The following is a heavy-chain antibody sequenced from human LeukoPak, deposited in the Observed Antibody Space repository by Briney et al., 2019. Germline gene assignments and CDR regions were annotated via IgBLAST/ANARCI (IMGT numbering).Heavy chain of an antibody. CDR3: ARAPKRFYYDSSEAFDI. Sequence: PSETLSLTCTVSGGSISSYYWSWIRQPAGKGLEWTGRISTSGSTNYNPSLKSRVTMSVDTSKNQFSLKLSSVTAADTAVYYCARAPKRFYYDSSEAFDIWGQGTMVTVSS. CDR2: ISTSGST. CDR1: GGSISSYY. D-gene: IGHD3-22*01. V-gene: IGHV4-4*07. J-gene: IGHJ3*02.